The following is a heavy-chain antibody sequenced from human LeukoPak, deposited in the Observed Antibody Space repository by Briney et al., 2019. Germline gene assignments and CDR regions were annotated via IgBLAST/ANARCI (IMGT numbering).Heavy chain of an antibody. J-gene: IGHJ4*02. CDR1: GYTFTSYA. CDR2: INAGNGNT. CDR3: ARVQSAYCSSSSCYGSYFDY. D-gene: IGHD2-2*01. V-gene: IGHV1-3*01. Sequence: RASVKVSCKASGYTFTSYAMHWVRQAPGQRPEWMGWINAGNGNTKYSQKFQGRVTITRDTSASTAYMELSSLRPEDTAVYYCARVQSAYCSSSSCYGSYFDYWGQGTLVTVSS.